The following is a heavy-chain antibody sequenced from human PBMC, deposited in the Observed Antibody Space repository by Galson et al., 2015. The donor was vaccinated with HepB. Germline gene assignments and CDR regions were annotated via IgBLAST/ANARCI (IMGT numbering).Heavy chain of an antibody. V-gene: IGHV1-3*01. CDR2: INAANGNR. CDR3: ARGSVAEAHYNGIDV. Sequence: SVKVSCKASDCTFEGCAIHWVRQAPGQSLEWMGWINAANGNRKYSQKLQDRLTITRDPSANIAYMELSSLKSEDTAVYYCARGSVAEAHYNGIDVWGQGTTVTVS. D-gene: IGHD6-19*01. J-gene: IGHJ6*02. CDR1: DCTFEGCA.